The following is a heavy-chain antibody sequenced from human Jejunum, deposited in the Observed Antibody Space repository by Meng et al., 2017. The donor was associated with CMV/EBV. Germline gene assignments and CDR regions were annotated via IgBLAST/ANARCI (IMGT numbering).Heavy chain of an antibody. J-gene: IGHJ4*02. D-gene: IGHD2-21*02. CDR2: IRQDGSNE. CDR1: GISFRTSG. V-gene: IGHV3-30*02. Sequence: QVLLVESGXGVVQPGGSLRLSWAAAGISFRTSGMHWVRQAPGKGLEWVAFIRQDGSNEYYADSVTGRFTISRDNSKSTVYLQINSLTIEDTAVYYCAKDKGVTTLDYWGQGVLVTVSS. CDR3: AKDKGVTTLDY.